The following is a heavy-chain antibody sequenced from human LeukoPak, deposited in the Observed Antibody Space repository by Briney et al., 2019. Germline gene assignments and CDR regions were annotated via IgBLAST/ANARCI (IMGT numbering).Heavy chain of an antibody. CDR3: ARAPATNEWRCMDY. Sequence: PGGSLRLSCVASGFTFSDYTMNWVRRAPGKGLEWVSSITSSGFVYSADSVQGRFFISRDNAKDSLYLQMNSLRVEDTAVYYCARAPATNEWRCMDYWGQGTLVTVSS. J-gene: IGHJ4*02. CDR1: GFTFSDYT. D-gene: IGHD2-8*02. V-gene: IGHV3-69-1*01. CDR2: ITSSGFV.